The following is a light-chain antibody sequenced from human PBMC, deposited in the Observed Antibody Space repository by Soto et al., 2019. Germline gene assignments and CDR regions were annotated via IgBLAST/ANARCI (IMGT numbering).Light chain of an antibody. Sequence: EMVMTQSPATLSVSPGERATLSCRASQSVSSNLAWYQQKPGQAPRLLIYGASTRATGVPARFSCSGSGTEFTLTIRSLQSEDFAVYHCQHYNSWPRTFGQGTKVESK. V-gene: IGKV3-15*01. CDR3: QHYNSWPRT. CDR1: QSVSSN. CDR2: GAS. J-gene: IGKJ1*01.